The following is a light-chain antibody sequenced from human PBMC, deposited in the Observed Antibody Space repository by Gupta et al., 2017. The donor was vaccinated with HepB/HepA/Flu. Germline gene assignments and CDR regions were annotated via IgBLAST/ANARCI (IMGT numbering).Light chain of an antibody. CDR2: KDS. J-gene: IGLJ2*01. V-gene: IGLV3-25*03. Sequence: SSALTQPPPVSVSPRPTARLTCSGDALPKQYAYWYQQQPGQAPELVIYKDSERPSGIPERFSGSSSGTTVTLTISGVQAEDEADYYCQSADSSGTYVVFGGGTKLTVL. CDR3: QSADSSGTYVV. CDR1: ALPKQY.